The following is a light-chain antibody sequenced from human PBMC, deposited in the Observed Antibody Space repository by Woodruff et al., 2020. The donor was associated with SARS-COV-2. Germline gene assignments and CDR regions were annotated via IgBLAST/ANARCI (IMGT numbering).Light chain of an antibody. Sequence: VHWYQQKTGQAPVLVVNDDSDRPSGIPERFSGSNSGSTATLIISSVEAGDEADYYCQVWDSPYDHYVFGPGTKVTVL. CDR2: DDS. V-gene: IGLV3-21*02. CDR3: QVWDSPYDHYV. J-gene: IGLJ1*01.